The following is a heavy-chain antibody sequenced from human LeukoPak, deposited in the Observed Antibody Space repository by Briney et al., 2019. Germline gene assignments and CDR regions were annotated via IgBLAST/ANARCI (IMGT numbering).Heavy chain of an antibody. Sequence: ASVKVSCKASGYTFTGYYMHWVRQAPGQGLEWMGWINPNSGGTNYAQKFQGRVTMTRDTSISTAYMELSRLRSDDTVVYYCARIQYQVWFGENDAFDIWGQGTMVTVSS. V-gene: IGHV1-2*02. J-gene: IGHJ3*02. CDR2: INPNSGGT. CDR3: ARIQYQVWFGENDAFDI. CDR1: GYTFTGYY. D-gene: IGHD3-10*01.